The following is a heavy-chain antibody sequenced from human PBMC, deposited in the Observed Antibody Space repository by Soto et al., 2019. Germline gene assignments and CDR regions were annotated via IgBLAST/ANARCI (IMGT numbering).Heavy chain of an antibody. J-gene: IGHJ6*03. CDR3: XXXXXXXXXXXXXXYXDV. V-gene: IGHV3-33*01. CDR2: IWSDGSNE. Sequence: QVQLVESGGGVVQPGRSLRLSCAASGFTFSTYGMHWVRQXPGXXXXXXXXIWSDGSNEYYADSVKGRXSIXRDNSXXXXXXXXXXXXXXXXXXXXXXXXXXXXXXXXXXXYXDVWGKGTTVTVSS. CDR1: GFTFSTYG.